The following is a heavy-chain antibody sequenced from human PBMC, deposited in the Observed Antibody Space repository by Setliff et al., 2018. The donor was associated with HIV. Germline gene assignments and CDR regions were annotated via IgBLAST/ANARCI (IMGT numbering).Heavy chain of an antibody. Sequence: GGSLRLSCVASGLIFSSYGIHWVRQAPGKGLEWVTFMPYDGTNEYYADSVKGRFTVSRDNSKNTLYLQMNSLSAEDTAVYYCAKSGVRPHPSHDYYYYGMDVWGQGTTVTVSS. V-gene: IGHV3-30*02. D-gene: IGHD1-1*01. J-gene: IGHJ6*02. CDR2: MPYDGTNE. CDR1: GLIFSSYG. CDR3: AKSGVRPHPSHDYYYYGMDV.